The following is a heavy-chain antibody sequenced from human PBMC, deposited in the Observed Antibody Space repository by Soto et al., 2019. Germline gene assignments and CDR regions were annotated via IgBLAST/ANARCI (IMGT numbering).Heavy chain of an antibody. CDR3: TTDHFGYAANAFDI. CDR1: GFAFSNAW. Sequence: EVQLVESGGGLVKPGGSLRLSCAASGFAFSNAWMNWVRQAPGKGLEWVGRIKSKAEGGTTDYAAPLKGRFTISRHDSKNTLYLQMNSLKIEDTAVYYCTTDHFGYAANAFDIWGQGTMVTVSS. CDR2: IKSKAEGGTT. J-gene: IGHJ3*02. D-gene: IGHD2-15*01. V-gene: IGHV3-15*07.